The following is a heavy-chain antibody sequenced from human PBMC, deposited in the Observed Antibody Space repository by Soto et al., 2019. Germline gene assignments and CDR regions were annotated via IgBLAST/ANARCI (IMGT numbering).Heavy chain of an antibody. CDR3: ARGGPIIAVAVDFQH. CDR1: GGSFSGYY. J-gene: IGHJ1*01. CDR2: INHSGST. V-gene: IGHV4-34*01. D-gene: IGHD6-19*01. Sequence: PSETLSLTCAVYGGSFSGYYWSWIRQPPGKGLEWIGEINHSGSTNYNPSLKSRVTISVDTSKNQFSLKLSSVTAADTAVYYCARGGPIIAVAVDFQHWGQGTLVTVSS.